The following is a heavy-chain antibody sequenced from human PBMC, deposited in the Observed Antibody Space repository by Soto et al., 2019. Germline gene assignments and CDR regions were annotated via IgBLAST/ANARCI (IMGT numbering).Heavy chain of an antibody. V-gene: IGHV1-2*02. CDR1: GYTFSAYY. J-gene: IGHJ6*02. CDR3: ARNMDYYYGPGSGNGHGV. Sequence: QVQLVQSGAEVKEPGDSVRVSCEASGYTFSAYYIHWVRQAPGQGLEWMGWINPKFGDTTYAQDFQGRVTMTRDMSISTVYMEWSRLTSDDTAIYYCARNMDYYYGPGSGNGHGVWGQGTTVTVFS. CDR2: INPKFGDT. D-gene: IGHD3-10*01.